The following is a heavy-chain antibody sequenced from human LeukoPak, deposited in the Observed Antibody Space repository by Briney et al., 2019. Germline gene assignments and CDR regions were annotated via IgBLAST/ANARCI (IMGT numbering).Heavy chain of an antibody. CDR1: GGTFSSYA. J-gene: IGHJ4*02. V-gene: IGHV1-69*04. CDR2: IIPILGIA. Sequence: SVKVSCKASGGTFSSYAISWVRQAPGRGLEWMGRIIPILGIANYAQKFQGRVTITADKSTSTAYMELSSLRSEDTAVYYCARDLLDYYDSSGYSLRYWGQGTLVTVSS. D-gene: IGHD3-22*01. CDR3: ARDLLDYYDSSGYSLRY.